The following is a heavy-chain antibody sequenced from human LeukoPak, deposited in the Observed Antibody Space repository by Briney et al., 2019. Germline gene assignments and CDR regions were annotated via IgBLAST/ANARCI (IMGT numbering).Heavy chain of an antibody. J-gene: IGHJ4*02. Sequence: PRQSRRRSGAASGSTFTNYAMHWVGQSPSTGLAPVSIISYEGSEKYYADSVKGRFTISRDNSRNTLYLQMNSLRPEDTAVYYCARGREAGNRRLAGDDYWGQGTLVIVSS. CDR2: ISYEGSEK. CDR3: ARGREAGNRRLAGDDY. D-gene: IGHD3-10*01. CDR1: GSTFTNYA. V-gene: IGHV3-30*01.